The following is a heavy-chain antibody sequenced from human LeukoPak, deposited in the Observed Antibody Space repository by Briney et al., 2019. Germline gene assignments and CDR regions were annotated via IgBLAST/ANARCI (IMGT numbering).Heavy chain of an antibody. Sequence: ASVKVSCKASGGTFSNYAISWVRQAPGQGLEWMGWISAYNGNTNYALKLQGRVTMTTDTSTSTAYMELRSLRSDDTAVYYCARGVVTQWEEYFQHWGQGTLVTVSS. J-gene: IGHJ1*01. CDR3: ARGVVTQWEEYFQH. V-gene: IGHV1-18*01. D-gene: IGHD3-3*01. CDR2: ISAYNGNT. CDR1: GGTFSNYA.